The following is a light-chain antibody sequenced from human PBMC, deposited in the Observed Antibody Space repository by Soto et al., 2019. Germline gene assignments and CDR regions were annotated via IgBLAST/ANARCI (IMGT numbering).Light chain of an antibody. CDR3: QQYKSWPIT. CDR2: GAS. Sequence: EIVMTQSPDTLSVSPGEGAALSFRASQSVSSIYLAWYQQQPGQAPRLLVYGASTRATGIPARFSGSGSGTEFTLTISGLPSEDSAIYFCQQYKSWPITFGQGTRLEIK. V-gene: IGKV3-15*01. J-gene: IGKJ5*01. CDR1: QSVSSIY.